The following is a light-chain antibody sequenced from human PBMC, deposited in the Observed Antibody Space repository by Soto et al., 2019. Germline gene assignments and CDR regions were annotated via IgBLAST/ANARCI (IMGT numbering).Light chain of an antibody. CDR1: QSVDTTF. CDR3: QQYMSSVT. CDR2: VAS. Sequence: EIVLTQSPGSLALSPGQRATLSCRASQSVDTTFFAWYQKKPGQAPRLLIYVASKRATGIADRVSGSVSGTDFTLIISRLEPEDFVVYYCQQYMSSVTFGQGTKVEIK. J-gene: IGKJ1*01. V-gene: IGKV3-20*01.